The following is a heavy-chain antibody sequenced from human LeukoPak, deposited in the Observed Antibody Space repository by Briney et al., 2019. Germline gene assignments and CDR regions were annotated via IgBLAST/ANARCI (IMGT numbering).Heavy chain of an antibody. D-gene: IGHD3-10*01. CDR2: INWDGDRT. CDR1: GFTFHDYG. CDR3: ARRDYYGSGSPDF. V-gene: IGHV3-20*04. Sequence: GGSLRLSCAASGFTFHDYGMSWVRQSPGKGLEWVSGINWDGDRTGYADSVKGRFTISRDNAKKSLYLQMNSLRAEDTVLYYCARRDYYGSGSPDFWGQGTLVTVSS. J-gene: IGHJ4*02.